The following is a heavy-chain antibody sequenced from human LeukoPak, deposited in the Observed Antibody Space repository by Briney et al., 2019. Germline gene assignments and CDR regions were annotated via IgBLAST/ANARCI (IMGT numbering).Heavy chain of an antibody. CDR2: INTDGSST. J-gene: IGHJ4*02. V-gene: IGHV3-74*01. CDR1: GFTFSSYW. Sequence: PGGSLRLSCAASGFTFSSYWMHWVRQAPGKGLVWVSRINTDGSSTSYADSVKGRFTISRDNAKNTLYLQMNSLRAEDTAVYYCARGQPKGSGSYYPSIDYWGQGTLVTVSS. D-gene: IGHD3-10*01. CDR3: ARGQPKGSGSYYPSIDY.